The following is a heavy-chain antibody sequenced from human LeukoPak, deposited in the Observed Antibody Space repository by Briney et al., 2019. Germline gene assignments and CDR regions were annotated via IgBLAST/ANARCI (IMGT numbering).Heavy chain of an antibody. CDR1: GYTFTSYG. Sequence: ASVKVSCKASGYTFTSYGISWVRQAPGQGLEWMGWISAHNGNTNYAQKLQGRVTMTTDTSTSTAYMELRSLRSDDTAVYYCASQIGIVGATRFGYWGQGTLVTVSS. J-gene: IGHJ4*02. CDR2: ISAHNGNT. V-gene: IGHV1-18*01. CDR3: ASQIGIVGATRFGY. D-gene: IGHD1-26*01.